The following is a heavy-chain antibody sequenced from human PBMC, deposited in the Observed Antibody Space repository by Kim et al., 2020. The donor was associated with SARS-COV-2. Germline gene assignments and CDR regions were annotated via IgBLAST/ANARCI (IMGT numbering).Heavy chain of an antibody. Sequence: GGSLRLSCAASGFTFSSYGMHWVRQAPGKGLEWVAVIWYDGSNKYYADSVKGRFTISRDNSKNTLYLQMNSLRAEDTAVYYWAKDSAFTYYYDSSGYSGTGPFDCWGQGTLVTVSS. CDR3: AKDSAFTYYYDSSGYSGTGPFDC. CDR2: IWYDGSNK. CDR1: GFTFSSYG. J-gene: IGHJ4*02. D-gene: IGHD3-22*01. V-gene: IGHV3-33*06.